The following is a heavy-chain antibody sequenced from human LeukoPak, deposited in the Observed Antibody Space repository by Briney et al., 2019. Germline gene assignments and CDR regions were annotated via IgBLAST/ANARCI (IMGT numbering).Heavy chain of an antibody. CDR1: GYTFTTYY. CDR3: ARECVLDKFTMIRGVIGTL. V-gene: IGHV1-2*02. D-gene: IGHD3-10*01. Sequence: ASVKVSCKASGYTFTTYYIHWVRQAPGQGLEWMGWINPNSGDTNYAQKFKGRVTMTRDTSISTAYMELSRLRSDDTAVYYCARECVLDKFTMIRGVIGTLWGQGTLVTVSS. J-gene: IGHJ4*02. CDR2: INPNSGDT.